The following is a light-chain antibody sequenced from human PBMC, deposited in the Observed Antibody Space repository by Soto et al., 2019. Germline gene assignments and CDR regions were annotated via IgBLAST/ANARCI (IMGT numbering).Light chain of an antibody. V-gene: IGKV3-11*01. CDR2: DVS. J-gene: IGKJ4*01. CDR1: ESVTNY. CDR3: HKCEVGPFT. Sequence: EIVLTQSPATLSLSPGERGTLSCRASESVTNYLAWYQQKPGQAPRLLVYDVSNRATGIPARFSGSGYGTDFPLTIRSPEHEDLATYYCHKCEVGPFTFGGVSKGDIK.